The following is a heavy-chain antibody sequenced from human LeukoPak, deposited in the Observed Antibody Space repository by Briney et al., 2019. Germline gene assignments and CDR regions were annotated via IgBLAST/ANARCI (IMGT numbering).Heavy chain of an antibody. D-gene: IGHD3-10*02. V-gene: IGHV3-48*03. CDR3: AALGITMIGGV. Sequence: GGSLRLSCAASGFTFSSYEMNWVRQAPGKGLEWVSYISSSGSTIYYADSVKGRFTISRDNAKNSLYLQMNSLRAEDTSVYYCAALGITMIGGVWGKGTTVTISS. J-gene: IGHJ6*04. CDR1: GFTFSSYE. CDR2: ISSSGSTI.